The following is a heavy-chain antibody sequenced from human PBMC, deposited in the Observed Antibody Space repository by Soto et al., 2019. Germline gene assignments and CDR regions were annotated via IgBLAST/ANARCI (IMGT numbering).Heavy chain of an antibody. D-gene: IGHD3-3*01. J-gene: IGHJ6*03. CDR2: IYHSGST. CDR3: ARAPAFWSGYSNYYYYYMDV. Sequence: SETLSLTCTVSGGSISSSSYYWGWIRQPPGKGLEWIGSIYHSGSTNYNPSLKSRVTISVDTSKNQFSLKLSSVTAADTAVYYCARAPAFWSGYSNYYYYYMDVWGKGTTVTVSS. CDR1: GGSISSSSYY. V-gene: IGHV4-39*07.